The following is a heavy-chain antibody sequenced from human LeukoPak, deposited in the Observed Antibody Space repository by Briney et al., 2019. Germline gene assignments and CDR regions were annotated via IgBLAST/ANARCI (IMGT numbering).Heavy chain of an antibody. CDR3: ARGTGYNTGRSVDY. CDR2: ISGSGGST. CDR1: GFTFSSYW. V-gene: IGHV3-23*01. D-gene: IGHD6-25*01. J-gene: IGHJ4*02. Sequence: GGSLRLSCAASGFTFSSYWMSWVRQAPGKGLEWVSVISGSGGSTYYADSVKGRFTISRDNYKNTLYLQVNSLRAEDTAVYYCARGTGYNTGRSVDYWGQGTLVTVSS.